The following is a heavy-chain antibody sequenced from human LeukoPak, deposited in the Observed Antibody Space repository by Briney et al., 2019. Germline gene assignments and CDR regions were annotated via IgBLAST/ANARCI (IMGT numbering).Heavy chain of an antibody. CDR1: GGSINSGGYY. Sequence: SETLSLTCIVSGGSINSGGYYWSWIRQPPGKGLEWIGYIYHSGSTYYNPSLKSRLIISVDSSKSQFSLQLSSVTAADTAVYYCTRYDSTTKWFDPWGQGTLVSVPS. CDR2: IYHSGST. V-gene: IGHV4-30-2*01. J-gene: IGHJ5*02. D-gene: IGHD4-11*01. CDR3: TRYDSTTKWFDP.